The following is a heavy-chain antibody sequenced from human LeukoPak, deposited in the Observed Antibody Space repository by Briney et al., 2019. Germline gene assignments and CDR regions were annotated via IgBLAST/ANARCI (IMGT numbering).Heavy chain of an antibody. J-gene: IGHJ6*03. D-gene: IGHD6-13*01. V-gene: IGHV4-39*07. Sequence: PSETLSLTCTVSSGSISTSNYYWGWVRQPPGKALEWIGNIFYSGSTYYSPSLKSRVTISVDTSKNQFSLKLSSVTAADTAVYYCARRAAGTGAYYHYYYMDVWGKGTTVTVSS. CDR2: IFYSGST. CDR1: SGSISTSNYY. CDR3: ARRAAGTGAYYHYYYMDV.